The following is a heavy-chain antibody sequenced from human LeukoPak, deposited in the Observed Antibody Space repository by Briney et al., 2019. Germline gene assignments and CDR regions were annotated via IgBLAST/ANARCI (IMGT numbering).Heavy chain of an antibody. CDR1: GGSISNYY. CDR3: ARHVDEKGMDV. Sequence: KTSETLSLTCSVFGGSISNYYLSWIRQPPGKGPEWIGYIYYSGSTDYNSSLKSRVTISMDTSKNQFSLRLNSVTAADTAVYYCARHVDEKGMDVWGQGTSVTVSS. J-gene: IGHJ6*02. V-gene: IGHV4-59*08. CDR2: IYYSGST.